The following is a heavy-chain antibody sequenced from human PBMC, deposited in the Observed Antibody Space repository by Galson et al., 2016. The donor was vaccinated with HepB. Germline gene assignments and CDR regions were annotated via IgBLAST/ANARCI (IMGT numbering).Heavy chain of an antibody. V-gene: IGHV3-53*04. CDR3: ARGLVGSTTAFDS. CDR2: IYRTGAT. J-gene: IGHJ4*02. D-gene: IGHD2/OR15-2a*01. CDR1: GWNVTSSY. Sequence: SLRLSCAASGWNVTSSYMSWARQDPGKGLEWVSVIYRTGATYYAESVEGRFIISRHNSRNTVDLQMSSLRAEDTAFYYCARGLVGSTTAFDSWGQGTLVAVSS.